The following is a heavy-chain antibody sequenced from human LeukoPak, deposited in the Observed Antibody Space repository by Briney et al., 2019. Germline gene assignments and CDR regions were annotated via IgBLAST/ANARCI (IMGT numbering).Heavy chain of an antibody. CDR2: IWYDGSNK. Sequence: GGSLRLSCAASGFTFSSYGMHWVRQAPGKGLEWVAVIWYDGSNKYYADSVKGRFTISRDNSKNTLYLQMNSLRAEDTAVYYCARGKYCSSTSCWDDAFDIWSQGTMVTVSS. V-gene: IGHV3-33*01. CDR1: GFTFSSYG. D-gene: IGHD2-2*01. CDR3: ARGKYCSSTSCWDDAFDI. J-gene: IGHJ3*02.